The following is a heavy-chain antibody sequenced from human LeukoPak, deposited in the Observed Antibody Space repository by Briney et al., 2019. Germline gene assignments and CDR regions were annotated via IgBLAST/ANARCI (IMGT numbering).Heavy chain of an antibody. CDR2: INHSGST. Sequence: SETLSLTCAVYGGSFSGYHWSWIRQPPGKGLEWIGEINHSGSTNYNPSLKSRVTISVDTSKNQFSLKLSSVTAADTAVYYCARGRTRMDVWGQGTTVTVSS. CDR3: ARGRTRMDV. J-gene: IGHJ6*02. CDR1: GGSFSGYH. V-gene: IGHV4-34*01. D-gene: IGHD2-2*01.